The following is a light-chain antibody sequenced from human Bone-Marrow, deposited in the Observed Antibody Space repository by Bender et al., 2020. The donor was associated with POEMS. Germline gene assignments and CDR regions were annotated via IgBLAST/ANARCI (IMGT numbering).Light chain of an antibody. CDR1: SSNIGSRS. CDR3: AAWDDSLNGHWV. CDR2: TTN. Sequence: QSVLTQPPSASGAPGQRVTISCSGGSSNIGSRSVNWYQQLPGMASKLLIYTTNQRPSGVPDRFSGSKSGTSASLAISGLQSEDEADYYCAAWDDSLNGHWVFGGGTKLTVL. V-gene: IGLV1-44*01. J-gene: IGLJ3*02.